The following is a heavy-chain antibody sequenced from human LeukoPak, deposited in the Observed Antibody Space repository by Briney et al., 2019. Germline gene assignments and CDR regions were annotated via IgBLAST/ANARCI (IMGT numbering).Heavy chain of an antibody. CDR2: ISGSGDNT. CDR3: ARPMTEDVWFDP. CDR1: GFTFSSYA. V-gene: IGHV3-23*01. Sequence: GGSLRLSCAASGFTFSSYAMSWVRQAPGKGLEWVSVISGSGDNTYYADSVKGRLTISRDNAKNSLYLQMNSLRAEDTAVYYCARPMTEDVWFDPWGQGTLVTVSS. J-gene: IGHJ5*02.